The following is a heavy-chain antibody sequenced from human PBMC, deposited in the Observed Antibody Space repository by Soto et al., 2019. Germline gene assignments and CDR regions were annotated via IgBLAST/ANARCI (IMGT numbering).Heavy chain of an antibody. CDR3: SRRSFPYSGSHLEPWSDALAI. V-gene: IGHV3-30*04. CDR2: ISYNGNNK. CDR1: GFSISTYA. J-gene: IGHJ3*02. D-gene: IGHD1-26*01. Sequence: QVQLVESGGGVVQPGRSLRLSCAASGFSISTYALHWVRQAPGKGPEWVAIISYNGNNKHYADSVKGRFTISRDNSKNTVDLQMNSLRVEDTAMYYCSRRSFPYSGSHLEPWSDALAIWGQGTMVTVSS.